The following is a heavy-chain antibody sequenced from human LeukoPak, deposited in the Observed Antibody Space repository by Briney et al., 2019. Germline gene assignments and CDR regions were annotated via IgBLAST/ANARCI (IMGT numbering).Heavy chain of an antibody. D-gene: IGHD3-10*01. CDR3: ARDKNGLRYGSGSYLV. V-gene: IGHV3-33*01. Sequence: GGSLRLSCAASGLTFSSYGMHWVRQAPGKGLEWVAVIWYDGSNKYYADSVKGRFTISRDNSKNTLCLQMNSLRAEDTAVYYCARDKNGLRYGSGSYLVWGQGTLVTVSS. J-gene: IGHJ4*02. CDR2: IWYDGSNK. CDR1: GLTFSSYG.